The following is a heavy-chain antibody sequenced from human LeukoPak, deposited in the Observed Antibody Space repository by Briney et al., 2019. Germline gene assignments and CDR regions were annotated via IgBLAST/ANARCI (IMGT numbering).Heavy chain of an antibody. CDR3: ATQLTGLELRRSLVY. J-gene: IGHJ4*02. CDR2: IYHSGST. D-gene: IGHD1-7*01. Sequence: PSETLSLTCAVSGYSISSGYYWGWIRQPPGKGLERIGSIYHSGSTYYNPSLKSRVTISVDTSKNQFSLKLSSVTAADTAVYYCATQLTGLELRRSLVYWGQGTLVTVSS. V-gene: IGHV4-38-2*01. CDR1: GYSISSGYY.